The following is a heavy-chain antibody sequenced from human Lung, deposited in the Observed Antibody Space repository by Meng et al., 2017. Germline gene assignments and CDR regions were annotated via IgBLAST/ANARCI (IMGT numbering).Heavy chain of an antibody. J-gene: IGHJ4*02. CDR2: INPKSGDT. Sequence: QVQLVRSGAVVKQPGAPVKVSCKPSGYNFPAYYIHWVRRASGQGLEWMGRINPKSGDTHYAQKFQARVTMTGDTSISTAYMELSGLRSDDTAMYYCARDEDISAAGKLFGDYWGQGTLVTVSS. D-gene: IGHD6-25*01. CDR3: ARDEDISAAGKLFGDY. V-gene: IGHV1-2*06. CDR1: GYNFPAYY.